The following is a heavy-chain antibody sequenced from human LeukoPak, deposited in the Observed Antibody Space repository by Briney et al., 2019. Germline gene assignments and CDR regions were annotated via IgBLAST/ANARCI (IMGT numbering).Heavy chain of an antibody. J-gene: IGHJ3*02. Sequence: PGGPQRLPCAASGLPYCKYNMICVPESPGEALEGVSVIYSGDSTYYGDSVKGRFTISSDKSKNTVYLQMNSLRAEDTAVYYCATDHRNLDAFDIWGQGTMVTVSS. CDR2: IYSGDST. CDR3: ATDHRNLDAFDI. CDR1: GLPYCKYN. V-gene: IGHV3-66*01. D-gene: IGHD1-14*01.